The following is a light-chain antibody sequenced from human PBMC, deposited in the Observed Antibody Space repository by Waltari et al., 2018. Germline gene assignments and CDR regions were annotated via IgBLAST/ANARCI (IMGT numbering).Light chain of an antibody. CDR1: QSLLHSNGYNY. CDR2: LGS. CDR3: MQAVNTRT. V-gene: IGKV2-28*01. Sequence: DIVMTQSPLSLPVTPGEPASISCRSSQSLLHSNGYNYLDWYLQKPGQSPQLLIYLGSNRAAGVPDRFSGSGSGTDFTLKISRVEAEDVGVYFCMQAVNTRTLGQGTKLEIK. J-gene: IGKJ2*01.